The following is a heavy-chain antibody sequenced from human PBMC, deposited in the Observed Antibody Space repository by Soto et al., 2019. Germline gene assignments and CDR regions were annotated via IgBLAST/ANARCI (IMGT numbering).Heavy chain of an antibody. Sequence: ASVKVSCKASGYTFTSYGISWVRQAPGQGLEWMGWTSAYNGNTNYAQKLQGRVTMTTDTSTSTAYMELRSLRSDDTAVYYCARDAPSIAVYNWFDPWGQGTLVTVSS. CDR3: ARDAPSIAVYNWFDP. D-gene: IGHD6-19*01. V-gene: IGHV1-18*01. CDR1: GYTFTSYG. J-gene: IGHJ5*02. CDR2: TSAYNGNT.